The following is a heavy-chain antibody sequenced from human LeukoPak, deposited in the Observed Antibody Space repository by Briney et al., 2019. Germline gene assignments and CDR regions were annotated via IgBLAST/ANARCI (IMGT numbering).Heavy chain of an antibody. CDR2: ISSSADTI. Sequence: GGSLRLSCAASGFTFSDYYMSWIRQAPGKGLEWVSYISSSADTIYYAHSVKGRFTISRDNAKNSLYLQMNSLRAEDTAVYYCARRKYNNNWSPNEDYFDYWGQGTLVTVSS. V-gene: IGHV3-11*01. CDR1: GFTFSDYY. D-gene: IGHD6-13*01. CDR3: ARRKYNNNWSPNEDYFDY. J-gene: IGHJ4*02.